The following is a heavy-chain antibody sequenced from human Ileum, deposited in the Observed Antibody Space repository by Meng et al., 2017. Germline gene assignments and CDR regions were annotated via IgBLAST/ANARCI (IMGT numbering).Heavy chain of an antibody. CDR1: GASIVSSNW. Sequence: PTWPVAHPWPVDGASIVSSNWWSCVGPHPGKGLEWIGEIYHSGSTNSNPSLKSRFTISVDKSKNQFSLKLSSVTAADTAVYYCASLGPRTAAGRVYYFDYWGQGTLVTVSS. J-gene: IGHJ4*02. V-gene: IGHV4-4*02. D-gene: IGHD6-13*01. CDR2: IYHSGST. CDR3: ASLGPRTAAGRVYYFDY.